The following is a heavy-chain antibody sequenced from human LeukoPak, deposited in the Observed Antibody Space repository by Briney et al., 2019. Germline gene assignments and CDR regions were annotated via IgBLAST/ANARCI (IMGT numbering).Heavy chain of an antibody. D-gene: IGHD4-17*01. CDR3: ARDHDYGDYGGSMDV. J-gene: IGHJ6*02. CDR2: INPNSGGT. CDR1: GYTFTSYY. V-gene: IGHV1-2*02. Sequence: GASVKVSCKASGYTFTSYYMHWVRQAPGQGLEWMGWINPNSGGTNYAQKFQGRVTMTRDTSISTAYMELSRLRSDDTAVYYCARDHDYGDYGGSMDVWGQGTTVTVSS.